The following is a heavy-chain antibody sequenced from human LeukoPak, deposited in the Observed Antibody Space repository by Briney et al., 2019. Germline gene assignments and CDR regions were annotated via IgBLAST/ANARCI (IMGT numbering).Heavy chain of an antibody. Sequence: GGSLRLSCAASGFTVSSNYMSWVRQAPGKGLEWVSSISSSSSYIYYADSVKGRFTISRDNAKNSLYLQMNSLRAEDTAVYYCARVGRIFDYWGQGTLVTVSS. CDR3: ARVGRIFDY. J-gene: IGHJ4*02. CDR1: GFTVSSNY. V-gene: IGHV3-21*01. CDR2: ISSSSSYI.